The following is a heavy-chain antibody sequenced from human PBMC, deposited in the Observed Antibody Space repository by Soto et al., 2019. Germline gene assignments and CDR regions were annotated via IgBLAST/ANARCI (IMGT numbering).Heavy chain of an antibody. V-gene: IGHV1-69*01. Sequence: GASVKFYCKASGGTFSSDATSWVRQAPGQGLEWMGGIIPIFGTANYAQKFQGRVTITADESTSTAYMELSSLRSEDTAVYYCASEVISPATVTTPYYYGMDVWGQGTTVTVSS. CDR1: GGTFSSDA. D-gene: IGHD4-17*01. CDR3: ASEVISPATVTTPYYYGMDV. J-gene: IGHJ6*02. CDR2: IIPIFGTA.